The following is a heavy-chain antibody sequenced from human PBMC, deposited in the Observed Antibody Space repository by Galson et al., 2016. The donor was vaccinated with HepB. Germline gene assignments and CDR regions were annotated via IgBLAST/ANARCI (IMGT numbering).Heavy chain of an antibody. D-gene: IGHD6-25*01. J-gene: IGHJ4*02. V-gene: IGHV3-7*01. CDR2: IKQDGSEK. CDR1: GFTFSGYW. Sequence: SLRLSCAASGFTFSGYWMTWVRQAPGKGLEWVANIKQDGSEKNYVASVKGRFTISRDNAKNLVYLQMNNLRAEDTAMYYCASAPAATESDYWGQGTLVTVSP. CDR3: ASAPAATESDY.